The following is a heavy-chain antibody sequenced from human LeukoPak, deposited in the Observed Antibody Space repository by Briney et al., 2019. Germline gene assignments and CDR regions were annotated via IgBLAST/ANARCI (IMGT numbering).Heavy chain of an antibody. V-gene: IGHV4-34*01. CDR2: INQSGST. CDR1: GDSFSCYY. Sequence: PSETLSLTFAVFGDSFSCYYWSWIRPPPGKGREWIGEINQSGSTNYNASLKSRVTMSVDTSKNQFSLKLTAVTAADTAVYYCARRFRLLDYWGRGTLVTVSS. CDR3: ARRFRLLDY. D-gene: IGHD3-16*01. J-gene: IGHJ4*02.